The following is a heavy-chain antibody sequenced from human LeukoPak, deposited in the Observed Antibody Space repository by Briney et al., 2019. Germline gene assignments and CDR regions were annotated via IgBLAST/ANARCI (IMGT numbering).Heavy chain of an antibody. V-gene: IGHV1-8*01. D-gene: IGHD2-15*01. CDR1: GYTFTSYD. CDR2: MNPNSGNT. J-gene: IGHJ4*02. CDR3: ARDCSGGSCYFDY. Sequence: GASVKVSCKASGYTFTSYDINWVRQATGQGLEWMGWMNPNSGNTGYAQKFQGRVTMTTDTSTTTAYMELRSLRSDDTAVYYCARDCSGGSCYFDYWGQGTLVTVSS.